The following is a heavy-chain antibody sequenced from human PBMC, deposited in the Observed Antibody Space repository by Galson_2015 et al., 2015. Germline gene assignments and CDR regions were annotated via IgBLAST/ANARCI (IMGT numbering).Heavy chain of an antibody. V-gene: IGHV3-23*01. CDR1: EFTFRSYA. D-gene: IGHD6-13*01. J-gene: IGHJ1*01. CDR3: AKDLVASSSWYSEYFQH. Sequence: SPRLSCAAIEFTFRSYAMSWVRQHPGKGLDWVSAISGSGGSTYYADSVKGRFTISRDNSKNTLYLQMNSLRAEDTAVYYCAKDLVASSSWYSEYFQHWGQGTLVTVSS. CDR2: ISGSGGST.